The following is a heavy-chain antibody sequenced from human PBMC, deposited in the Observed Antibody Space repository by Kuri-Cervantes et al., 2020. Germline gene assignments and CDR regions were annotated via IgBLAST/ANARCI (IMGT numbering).Heavy chain of an antibody. D-gene: IGHD5-18*01. J-gene: IGHJ6*03. CDR1: GFNVSNNY. V-gene: IGHV3-53*04. Sequence: GGSLRLSCVVSGFNVSNNYMSWVRQAPGKGLEWVSIIYSGGSTYYTESVKGRFTISRHDSKNTLYLQMNSLRAEDTAVYYCAKDPARYSQGYYYYMDVWGKGTTVTVSS. CDR2: IYSGGST. CDR3: AKDPARYSQGYYYYMDV.